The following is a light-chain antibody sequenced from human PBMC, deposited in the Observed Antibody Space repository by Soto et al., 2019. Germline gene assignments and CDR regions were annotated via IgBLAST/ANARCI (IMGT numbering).Light chain of an antibody. CDR2: GAS. CDR1: QSVTSNY. CDR3: QQYGGSPRT. Sequence: EIVLTQSPDTLSLSPGERATLSCRASQSVTSNYLAWYQQKPGQAPRLLIYGASSRATGIPDRFSGSGSGKDFTLTISRLETEDFAVYYCQQYGGSPRTFGQGTKVEIK. J-gene: IGKJ1*01. V-gene: IGKV3-20*01.